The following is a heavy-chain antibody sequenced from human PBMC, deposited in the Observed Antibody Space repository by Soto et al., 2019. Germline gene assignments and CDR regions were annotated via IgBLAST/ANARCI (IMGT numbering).Heavy chain of an antibody. J-gene: IGHJ6*02. CDR2: ISSSSTHI. V-gene: IGHV3-21*01. Sequence: PGGSLRLSCAASGFTFRSYSMNWVRQAPGKGLEWVSSISSSSTHINYADSLKGRFTISRDNAKNSLYLQMNSLRAEDTAVYYCARDLLLYRSQRYYYDSSGYPGASHTTDGGMDVWGQGTTVTVSS. CDR1: GFTFRSYS. CDR3: ARDLLLYRSQRYYYDSSGYPGASHTTDGGMDV. D-gene: IGHD3-22*01.